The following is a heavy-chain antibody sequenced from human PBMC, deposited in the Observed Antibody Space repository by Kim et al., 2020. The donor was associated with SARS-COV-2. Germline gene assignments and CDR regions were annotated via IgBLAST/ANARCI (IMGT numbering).Heavy chain of an antibody. D-gene: IGHD3-3*01. V-gene: IGHV6-1*01. CDR3: ARVNDFWFRNGMDV. J-gene: IGHJ6*02. Sequence: AVSVKSRITINPDTSKNQFSLQLNSVTPEDTAVYYCARVNDFWFRNGMDVWGQGTTVTVSS.